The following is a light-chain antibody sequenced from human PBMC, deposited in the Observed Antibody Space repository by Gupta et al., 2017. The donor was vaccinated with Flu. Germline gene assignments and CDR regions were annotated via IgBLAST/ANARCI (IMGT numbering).Light chain of an antibody. J-gene: IGKJ2*01. Sequence: ITCRASQDITDYLAWFQQKPGRAPKSLIYSASALQSGVPSRFSGSGSGTEFTLTISSLQPEDFATYYCQQYDVYPPTFGQGTNLEIK. CDR3: QQYDVYPPT. CDR1: QDITDY. CDR2: SAS. V-gene: IGKV1-16*01.